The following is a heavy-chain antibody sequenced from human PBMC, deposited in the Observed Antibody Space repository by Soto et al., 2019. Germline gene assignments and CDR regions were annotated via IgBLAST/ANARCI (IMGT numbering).Heavy chain of an antibody. J-gene: IGHJ6*02. V-gene: IGHV1-18*01. CDR3: ARDPYHVLMVNAPNLYGMDV. D-gene: IGHD2-8*01. CDR1: GYTFTTYD. Sequence: QVQLVQSGAEVKKPGASVKVSCKASGYTFTTYDISWVRQAPGQGLEWMGRISTYNGNTNYPQSLQGRLTMTTDTSTTTAYMELRSLRSDDTAVHYCARDPYHVLMVNAPNLYGMDVLGQGTTVTVSS. CDR2: ISTYNGNT.